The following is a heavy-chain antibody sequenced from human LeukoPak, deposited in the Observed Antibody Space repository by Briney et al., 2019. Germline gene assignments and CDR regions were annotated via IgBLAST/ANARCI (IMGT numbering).Heavy chain of an antibody. CDR1: GFTFSNYE. D-gene: IGHD1-14*01. J-gene: IGHJ4*02. CDR2: ISSSGDTI. CDR3: ATPPGSTDY. Sequence: PGGSLTLSCAASGFTFSNYEMKWVRQAPGKGLEWVSYISSSGDTIYYADSVKGRFTISRDNAKNSLYLQMNSLRAEDTAIYYCATPPGSTDYWGQGTLVTVSS. V-gene: IGHV3-48*03.